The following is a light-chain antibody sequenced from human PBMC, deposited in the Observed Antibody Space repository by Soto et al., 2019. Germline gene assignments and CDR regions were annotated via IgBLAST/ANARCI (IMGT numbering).Light chain of an antibody. Sequence: EIVLTQSPGTLSLSPGERATLSCRASQSVSSSYLAWYQQKPGQAPRLLIYGASSRATGIPDRFSGSGSGTDFTLTISRLEPEDFAVYYCQQYGSSQGFTFGPGNKVDIK. J-gene: IGKJ3*01. CDR3: QQYGSSQGFT. CDR2: GAS. V-gene: IGKV3-20*01. CDR1: QSVSSSY.